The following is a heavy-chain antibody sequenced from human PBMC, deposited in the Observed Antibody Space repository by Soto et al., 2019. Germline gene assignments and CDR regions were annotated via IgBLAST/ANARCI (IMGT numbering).Heavy chain of an antibody. CDR3: ARPQPGYCSGGSCYSGGAFDI. J-gene: IGHJ3*02. CDR1: GGTFSSYA. D-gene: IGHD2-15*01. CDR2: IIPIFGTA. V-gene: IGHV1-69*13. Sequence: SVKVSCKSSGGTFSSYAISWVRQAPGQGLEWMGGIIPIFGTANYAQKFQGRVTITADESTSTAYMELSSLRSEDTAVYYCARPQPGYCSGGSCYSGGAFDIWGQGTMVTVSS.